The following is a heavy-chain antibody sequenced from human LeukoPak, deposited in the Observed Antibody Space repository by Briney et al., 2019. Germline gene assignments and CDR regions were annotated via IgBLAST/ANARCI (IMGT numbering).Heavy chain of an antibody. CDR1: GGSISSGGYY. Sequence: PSETLSLTCTVSGGSISSGGYYWSWIRQHPGKGLEWIGYIYYSGSTYYNPSLKSRVTISVDTSKNQFSLKLSSVTAADTAVYYCARDALYCSGGSCPYYDAFDIWGQGTMVTVSS. J-gene: IGHJ3*02. CDR2: IYYSGST. CDR3: ARDALYCSGGSCPYYDAFDI. D-gene: IGHD2-15*01. V-gene: IGHV4-31*03.